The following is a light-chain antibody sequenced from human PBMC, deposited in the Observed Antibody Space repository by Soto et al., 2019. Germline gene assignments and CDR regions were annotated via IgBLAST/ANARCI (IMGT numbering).Light chain of an antibody. J-gene: IGKJ1*01. CDR3: QQSYSSPWT. CDR2: AAS. Sequence: IQMTQSPSSLSASVGDRVTITCRASQGIRNDLNWYQQKPGRAPKLQIYAASNLQSGVPSRFSGSGSGTDFTLTIRSLQPEDFATYFCQQSYSSPWTFGQGTKVDIK. CDR1: QGIRND. V-gene: IGKV1-39*01.